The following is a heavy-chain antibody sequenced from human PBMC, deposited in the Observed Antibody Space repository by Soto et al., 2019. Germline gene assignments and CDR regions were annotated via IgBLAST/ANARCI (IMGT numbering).Heavy chain of an antibody. J-gene: IGHJ5*02. D-gene: IGHD6-13*01. Sequence: ASVKVSCKASGYTFTSNGISWVRQAPGQGLEWMGWISAYNGNTNYAQKLQGRVTMTTDTSTSTAYMELRSLRSDDTAVYYCARDGEQLVRHWFDPWGQGTLVTVSS. V-gene: IGHV1-18*01. CDR1: GYTFTSNG. CDR3: ARDGEQLVRHWFDP. CDR2: ISAYNGNT.